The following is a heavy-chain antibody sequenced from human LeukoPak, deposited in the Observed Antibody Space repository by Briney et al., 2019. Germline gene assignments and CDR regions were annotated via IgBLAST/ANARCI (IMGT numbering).Heavy chain of an antibody. CDR1: GGSISSYY. D-gene: IGHD6-6*01. V-gene: IGHV4-59*08. CDR3: ARGYSSSPGRPDY. Sequence: PSETLSLTCTVSGGSISSYYWSWIRQPPGKGLEWIGYIYYSGSTNYNPSLKSRVTISVDTSKKQFSLKLSSVTAADTAVYYCARGYSSSPGRPDYWGQGTLVTVSS. J-gene: IGHJ4*02. CDR2: IYYSGST.